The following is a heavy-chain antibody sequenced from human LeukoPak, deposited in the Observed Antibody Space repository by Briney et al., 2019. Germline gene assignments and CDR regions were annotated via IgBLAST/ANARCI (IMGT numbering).Heavy chain of an antibody. Sequence: GGSLRLSCAASGFTFSSYVMHWVRQAPDKGLEWVAIISYDGSNEYYADSVKGRFTISRDNSKNTLYLQMNSLRAEDTAVYYCARYGSSWDYWGQGTLVTVSS. CDR1: GFTFSSYV. CDR2: ISYDGSNE. D-gene: IGHD6-13*01. V-gene: IGHV3-30*04. J-gene: IGHJ4*02. CDR3: ARYGSSWDY.